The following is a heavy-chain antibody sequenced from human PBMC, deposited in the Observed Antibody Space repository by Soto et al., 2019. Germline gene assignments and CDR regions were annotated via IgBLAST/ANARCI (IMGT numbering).Heavy chain of an antibody. D-gene: IGHD1-20*01. CDR2: IGGAGGSP. V-gene: IGHV3-23*01. Sequence: WGALVVSCAASGFTFSNYAMYWVRQAPGKGLELASHIGGAGGSPQYTDSVKGRFAISRDNSKNTLYLQMNSLRVEDTAVYYCAKDAVPYNKRNDGFDIWGQGTMVTVSS. CDR1: GFTFSNYA. J-gene: IGHJ3*02. CDR3: AKDAVPYNKRNDGFDI.